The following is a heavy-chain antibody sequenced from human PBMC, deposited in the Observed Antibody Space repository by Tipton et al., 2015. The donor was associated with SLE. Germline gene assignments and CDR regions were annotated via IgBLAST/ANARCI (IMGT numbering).Heavy chain of an antibody. Sequence: TLSLTCTVSGGSIIRGGYYWSWIRQRPGKGLEWIGYVYYSGSTYYNPSLKSRVTISVDTSKNQFSLKLSSVTAADTAVYYCARSEAAAGVLNWFDPWGQGTLVTVSS. D-gene: IGHD1-14*01. CDR3: ARSEAAAGVLNWFDP. J-gene: IGHJ5*02. V-gene: IGHV4-31*03. CDR1: GGSIIRGGYY. CDR2: VYYSGST.